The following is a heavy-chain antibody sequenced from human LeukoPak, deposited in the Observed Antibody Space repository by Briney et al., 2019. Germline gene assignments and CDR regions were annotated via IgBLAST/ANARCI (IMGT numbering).Heavy chain of an antibody. CDR2: ISWDGGST. V-gene: IGHV3-43D*04. CDR3: AKDATSWYGGLDY. CDR1: GFPFGDYA. Sequence: GGSLRLSCAASGFPFGDYAMHWVRQAPGKALEWVSLISWDGGSTYYADSVKGRFTISRDNSKNSLYLQMNSLRAEDTALYYCAKDATSWYGGLDYWGQGTLATVSS. D-gene: IGHD6-13*01. J-gene: IGHJ4*02.